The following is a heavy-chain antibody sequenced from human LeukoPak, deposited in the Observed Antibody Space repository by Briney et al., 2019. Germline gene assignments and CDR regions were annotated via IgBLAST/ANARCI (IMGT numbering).Heavy chain of an antibody. CDR1: GFTFSNYA. CDR2: IRGTGGIT. D-gene: IGHD2-2*01. Sequence: GGSLRLSCAASGFTFSNYAMSWVRQAPGKGLEWVSAIRGTGGITYYAESVKGRFTISRDNSKNTLYLQMNSLRVEDTAAYYCAKESGYAPPGWFDPWDQGTLVTVSS. CDR3: AKESGYAPPGWFDP. J-gene: IGHJ5*02. V-gene: IGHV3-23*01.